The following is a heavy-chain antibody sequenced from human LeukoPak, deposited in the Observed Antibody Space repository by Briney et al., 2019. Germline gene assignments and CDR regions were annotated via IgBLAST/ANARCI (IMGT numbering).Heavy chain of an antibody. J-gene: IGHJ5*02. CDR2: ISGSGGST. CDR3: AKAPAGPDYSTTWKFGYNWFDP. D-gene: IGHD6-13*01. CDR1: GFTFSSYA. Sequence: GGSLRLSCAASGFTFSSYAMSWVRQAPGKGLEWVSAISGSGGSTYYADSVKGRFTISRDNSKNTLYLQMNSLRAEDTAVYYCAKAPAGPDYSTTWKFGYNWFDPWGQGTLVTVSS. V-gene: IGHV3-23*01.